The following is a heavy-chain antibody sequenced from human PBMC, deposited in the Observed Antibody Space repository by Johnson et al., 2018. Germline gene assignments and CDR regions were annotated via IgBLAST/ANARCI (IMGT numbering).Heavy chain of an antibody. V-gene: IGHV1-3*01. CDR2: INAGNGHT. J-gene: IGHJ4*02. CDR1: GYTFTTYT. D-gene: IGHD3-22*01. CDR3: ARGNMKVVNY. Sequence: QVQLVESGAEVKKPGASXKVSCKASGYTFTTYTMHWVRQAPGPRLEWMGWINAGNGHTKYSQKFQGRVTITMDTSATTAHMELSILRSEDTAVYFCARGNMKVVNYWGQGTLVTVSS.